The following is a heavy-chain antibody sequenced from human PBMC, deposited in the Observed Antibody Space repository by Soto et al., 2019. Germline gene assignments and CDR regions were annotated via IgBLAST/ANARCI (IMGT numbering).Heavy chain of an antibody. Sequence: PSETLSLTCTVSSGSISGSYWAWIRQPPGKGLEYIGHIYYTGSTNYSPSLQSRVTMSVDTSKNQFSLKLTSVTAADTAVYYCARHATGGTYPLDYWGQGTQVTSPQ. V-gene: IGHV4-59*08. D-gene: IGHD1-26*01. CDR1: SGSISGSY. CDR2: IYYTGST. CDR3: ARHATGGTYPLDY. J-gene: IGHJ4*02.